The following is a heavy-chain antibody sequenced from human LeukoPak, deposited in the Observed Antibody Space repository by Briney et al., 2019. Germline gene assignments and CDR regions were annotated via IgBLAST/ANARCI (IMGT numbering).Heavy chain of an antibody. V-gene: IGHV3-7*01. D-gene: IGHD3-16*02. J-gene: IGHJ4*02. Sequence: GGSLRLSCAASGFTFSSNWMSWVRQAPGKRLEWVANIKQDGSEKYYVDSVKGRFTISRDNAKNSLYLQMNSLRVEDTAVYYCARGGFIVGANQYFQWWGQGTRVIVSS. CDR1: GFTFSSNW. CDR3: ARGGFIVGANQYFQW. CDR2: IKQDGSEK.